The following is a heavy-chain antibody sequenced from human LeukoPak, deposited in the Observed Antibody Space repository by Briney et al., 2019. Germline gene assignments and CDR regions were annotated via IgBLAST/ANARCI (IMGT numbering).Heavy chain of an antibody. V-gene: IGHV3-21*01. CDR2: ISSSSSNI. J-gene: IGHJ6*04. CDR1: GFTFRSYS. CDR3: AELGITVIGGV. Sequence: GGSLRLSCAASGFTFRSYSMNWVRQAPGKGLEWVSSISSSSSNIYYADSVKGRFTISRDNAKNSLYLQINSLRAEDTAVYYCAELGITVIGGVWGKGTTVTISS. D-gene: IGHD3-10*02.